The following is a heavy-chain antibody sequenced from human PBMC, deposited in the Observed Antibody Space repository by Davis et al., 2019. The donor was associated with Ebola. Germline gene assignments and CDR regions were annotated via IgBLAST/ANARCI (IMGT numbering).Heavy chain of an antibody. Sequence: PGGSLRLSCKGSGSGFISYWIGWVRQMPGKGLEWMGIINPGDSETKYSPSFQGQVTISVDKSISTAYLQWSSLKASDSAMYYCAIGDVTFVYWGQGTLVTVSS. CDR1: GSGFISYW. J-gene: IGHJ4*02. CDR2: INPGDSET. D-gene: IGHD2-21*01. V-gene: IGHV5-51*01. CDR3: AIGDVTFVY.